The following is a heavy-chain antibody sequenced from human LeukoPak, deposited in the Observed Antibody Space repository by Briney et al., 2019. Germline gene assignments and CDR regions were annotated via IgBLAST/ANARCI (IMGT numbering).Heavy chain of an antibody. Sequence: SETLSLTCTVSGGSISGYYWSWNRQPPGKGLEWIGYIYYSGSTTYNPSLKSRVTISVDTSKNQYSLKLSSVTAADTAMYYCARGTSNTAWHWVYWGQGTLVTVSS. J-gene: IGHJ4*02. CDR2: IYYSGST. V-gene: IGHV4-59*01. D-gene: IGHD1-1*01. CDR3: ARGTSNTAWHWVY. CDR1: GGSISGYY.